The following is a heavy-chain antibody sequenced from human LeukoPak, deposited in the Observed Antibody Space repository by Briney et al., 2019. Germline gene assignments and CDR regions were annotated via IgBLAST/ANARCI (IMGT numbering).Heavy chain of an antibody. CDR3: TKGSAAAGSNNWFDP. Sequence: GGSLRLSCAASGFTFSGSAMHWVRQASGKGLEWVGRIRSKANSYATAYAASARGGFTISRDDSKNTAYLQMNSLNTEDTAVYYCTKGSAAAGSNNWFDPWGQGTLVTVSS. V-gene: IGHV3-73*01. J-gene: IGHJ5*02. CDR2: IRSKANSYAT. CDR1: GFTFSGSA. D-gene: IGHD6-13*01.